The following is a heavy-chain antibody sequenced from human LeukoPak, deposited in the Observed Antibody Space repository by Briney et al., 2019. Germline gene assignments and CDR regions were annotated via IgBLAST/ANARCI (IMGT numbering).Heavy chain of an antibody. CDR1: GGSFSGYF. CDR3: ARGRRSGWYYYFDY. J-gene: IGHJ4*02. D-gene: IGHD6-19*01. CDR2: INHSGST. Sequence: SETLSLTCAVYGGSFSGYFWSWIRQPPGKGLEWIGEINHSGSTNYSPSLKSRVTISVDTSKNQFSLKLSSVTAADTAVYYCARGRRSGWYYYFDYWAREPWSPSPQ. V-gene: IGHV4-34*01.